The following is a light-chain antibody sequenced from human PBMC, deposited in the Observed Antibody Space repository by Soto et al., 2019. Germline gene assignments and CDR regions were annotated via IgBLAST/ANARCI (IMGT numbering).Light chain of an antibody. CDR2: YAS. V-gene: IGKV3D-15*01. Sequence: EIVMTQSPATLSVSPGERDTLSCRASQSVSSNLAWYQQNPFQSPSLLMYYASTRATGLPARFSGSGSGADFTLTISSLEPEDFAVYYCQQYGSSGTFGQGTKVDIK. CDR3: QQYGSSGT. CDR1: QSVSSN. J-gene: IGKJ1*01.